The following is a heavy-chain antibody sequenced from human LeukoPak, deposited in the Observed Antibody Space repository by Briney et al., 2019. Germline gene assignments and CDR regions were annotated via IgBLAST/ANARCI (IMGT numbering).Heavy chain of an antibody. CDR2: IWYDGSNK. J-gene: IGHJ4*02. CDR1: GFTFSSYG. Sequence: GGSLRLSCAASGFTFSSYGMHWVRQAPGKGLEWVAVIWYDGSNKYYADSVKGRFTISRDNSKNTLYLQMNSLRAEDTAVYYCAKGGYQYYFDYWGQGTLVTVSS. D-gene: IGHD2-2*01. V-gene: IGHV3-33*06. CDR3: AKGGYQYYFDY.